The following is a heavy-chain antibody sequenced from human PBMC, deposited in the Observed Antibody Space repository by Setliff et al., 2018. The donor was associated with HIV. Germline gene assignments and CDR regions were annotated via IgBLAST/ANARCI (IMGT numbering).Heavy chain of an antibody. CDR2: IYYSGST. D-gene: IGHD2-15*01. Sequence: PSETLSLTCAVYGGSFSGYYWSWIRQPPGKGLEWIGYIYYSGSTNYNPSLKSRVTISVATSKNQFSLKLNSVTTADTAVYYCARWPEDDPQRWGQGTLVTVSS. CDR1: GGSFSGYY. V-gene: IGHV4-59*01. CDR3: ARWPEDDPQR. J-gene: IGHJ1*01.